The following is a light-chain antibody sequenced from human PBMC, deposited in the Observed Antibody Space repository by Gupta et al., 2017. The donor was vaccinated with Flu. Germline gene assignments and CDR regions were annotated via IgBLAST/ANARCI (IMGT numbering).Light chain of an antibody. J-gene: IGKJ3*01. CDR3: QRSNTFRFT. CDR2: GAS. CDR1: QGISID. Sequence: DIQLTQSPSFLSASVGDRVTITCRASQGISIDLAWYQQKPGKAPNLLIYGASTLNTGIPSRFSGSGSGTEFTLTISSLQPEDFGIYYCQRSNTFRFTFGHGTKVDIK. V-gene: IGKV1-9*01.